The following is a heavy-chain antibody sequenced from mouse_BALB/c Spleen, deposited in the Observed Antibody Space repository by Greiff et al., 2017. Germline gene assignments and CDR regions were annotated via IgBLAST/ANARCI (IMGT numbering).Heavy chain of an antibody. V-gene: IGHV14-3*02. D-gene: IGHD3-3*01. CDR2: FDPANGNT. Sequence: EVQLQQSGAELVKPGASVKLSCTASGFNIKDTYMHWVKQRPEQGLEWIGRFDPANGNTKYDPKFQGKATITADTSSNTAYLQLSSLTSEDTAVYYCARDDYCDYGGQGTTLTVSS. CDR3: ARDDYCDY. J-gene: IGHJ2*01. CDR1: GFNIKDTY.